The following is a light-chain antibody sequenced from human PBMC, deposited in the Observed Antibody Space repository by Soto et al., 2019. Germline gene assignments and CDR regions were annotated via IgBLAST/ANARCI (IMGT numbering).Light chain of an antibody. Sequence: QPVLTQPPSASGTPGQRVTISCSGSSSNMGGNAVNWYQQLPGTAPKLLIYNNNQRPSGVPDRFSGSKSGTSASLAISGLQSEDEADYYCAAWDGSLNGWVFGGGTKLTVL. CDR2: NNN. V-gene: IGLV1-44*01. CDR1: SSNMGGNA. CDR3: AAWDGSLNGWV. J-gene: IGLJ3*02.